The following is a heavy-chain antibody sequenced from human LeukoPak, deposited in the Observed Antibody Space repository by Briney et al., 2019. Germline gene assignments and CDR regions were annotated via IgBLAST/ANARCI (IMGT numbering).Heavy chain of an antibody. CDR2: INPSGGST. D-gene: IGHD6-19*01. J-gene: IGHJ6*02. CDR3: ARTMQWLVLDYGMDV. V-gene: IGHV1-46*01. Sequence: ASVRVSCKASGYTFTSYYMHWVRQAPGQGLEWMGIINPSGGSTSYAQKFQGRVTMTRDTSTSTVYMELSSLRSEDTAVYYCARTMQWLVLDYGMDVWGQGTTVTVPS. CDR1: GYTFTSYY.